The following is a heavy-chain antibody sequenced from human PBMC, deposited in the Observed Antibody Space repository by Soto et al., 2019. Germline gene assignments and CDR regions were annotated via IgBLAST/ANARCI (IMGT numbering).Heavy chain of an antibody. Sequence: QVQLQESGPGLVKPSETLSLTCTVSGCSISSYYWSWIRQPPGKGLERIGYMYYSGSTNYNPSLKRRVSRSVDTSKNQFSLKLIYMTAADTAVYYCARHNYGSGSTYFDYWGQGTLVTVSS. CDR3: ARHNYGSGSTYFDY. CDR2: MYYSGST. V-gene: IGHV4-59*08. D-gene: IGHD3-10*01. J-gene: IGHJ4*02. CDR1: GCSISSYY.